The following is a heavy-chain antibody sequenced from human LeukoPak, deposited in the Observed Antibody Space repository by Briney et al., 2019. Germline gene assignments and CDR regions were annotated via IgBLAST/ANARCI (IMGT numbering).Heavy chain of an antibody. CDR3: ASGRDYGDLPSFDY. D-gene: IGHD4-17*01. V-gene: IGHV4-61*02. CDR1: GGSISRGSYY. Sequence: PSQTLSLTCIISGGSISRGSYYWNWIRQPAGKGLEWMGRVYNSGSTNYNPSLKSRVTISTDMSKNQFSLELSSVTAADTAVYYCASGRDYGDLPSFDYWGQGTLVTVSS. CDR2: VYNSGST. J-gene: IGHJ4*02.